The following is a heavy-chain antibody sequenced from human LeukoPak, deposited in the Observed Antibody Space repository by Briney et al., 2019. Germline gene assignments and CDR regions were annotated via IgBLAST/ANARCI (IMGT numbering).Heavy chain of an antibody. V-gene: IGHV4-4*07. CDR2: IHMSGST. J-gene: IGHJ4*02. Sequence: SETLPLTCTVSGDSINSYHWSWIRQPAGKGLEWIGRIHMSGSTNYNPSLRSRVAISMDNSKNQFSLKLKSVTAADTAVYYCARDDSSRDDSGGYHYWGQGTLVTISS. CDR1: GDSINSYH. D-gene: IGHD3-22*01. CDR3: ARDDSSRDDSGGYHY.